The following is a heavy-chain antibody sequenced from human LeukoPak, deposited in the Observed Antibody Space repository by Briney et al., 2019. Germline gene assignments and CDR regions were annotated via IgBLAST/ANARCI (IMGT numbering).Heavy chain of an antibody. CDR2: IYTSGST. CDR1: GGSISSYY. J-gene: IGHJ6*02. V-gene: IGHV4-4*07. D-gene: IGHD3-22*01. Sequence: SETLSLTCTVSGGSISSYYWRWIRQPAGKGLEWIGRIYTSGSTNYNPSLKSRVTMSVDTSKNQFSLKLSSVTAADTAVYYCARVQPPNYYDSSGHLDYYYYGMDVWGQGTTVTVSS. CDR3: ARVQPPNYYDSSGHLDYYYYGMDV.